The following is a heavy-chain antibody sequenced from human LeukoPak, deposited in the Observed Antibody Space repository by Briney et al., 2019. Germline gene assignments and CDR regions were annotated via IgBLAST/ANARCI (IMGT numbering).Heavy chain of an antibody. J-gene: IGHJ4*02. CDR1: GFTFRSYT. Sequence: GGSLRLSCAASGFTFRSYTMNWVRQAPGKGLEWVSYITSGSSPIYYADSVKGRFTISRDNAKNSLYLQMNSLRDEDTAVYYCARRAYGDDSFDYWGQGTLVTVSS. CDR2: ITSGSSPI. V-gene: IGHV3-48*02. D-gene: IGHD4-17*01. CDR3: ARRAYGDDSFDY.